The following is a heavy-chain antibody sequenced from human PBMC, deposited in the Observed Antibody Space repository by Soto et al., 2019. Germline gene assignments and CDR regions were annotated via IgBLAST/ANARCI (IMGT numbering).Heavy chain of an antibody. V-gene: IGHV1-18*01. CDR3: ARALGVAAVPMDV. Sequence: ASVKVSCKASGYTFTSYGISLVRQAPVQVLELIVWIIAYNFNTNYSQKLQGRFTITTYTSTITSYIELRSLISDYTAVYYCARALGVAAVPMDVWGKGTTVTVSS. D-gene: IGHD2-15*01. J-gene: IGHJ6*04. CDR2: IIAYNFNT. CDR1: GYTFTSYG.